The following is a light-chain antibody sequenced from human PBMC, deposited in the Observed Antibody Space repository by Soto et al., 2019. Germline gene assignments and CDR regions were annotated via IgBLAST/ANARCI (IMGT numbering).Light chain of an antibody. CDR3: QHYNSYSEA. Sequence: QMTQSPSTLSGSVGARVTITCRASQTISSWLAWYQQKPGKAPKLLIYKASTLKSGVPSRFSGSGSGTEFTLTISSLQPDEFATYYCQHYNSYSEAFGQGTKVEI. V-gene: IGKV1-5*03. CDR1: QTISSW. CDR2: KAS. J-gene: IGKJ1*01.